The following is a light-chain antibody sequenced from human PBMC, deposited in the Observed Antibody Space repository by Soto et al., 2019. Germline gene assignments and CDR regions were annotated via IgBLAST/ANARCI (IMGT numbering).Light chain of an antibody. CDR3: QQYNNWPPWT. CDR1: QSVSSN. V-gene: IGKV3-15*01. CDR2: GAS. Sequence: EIVMTQSPATLSVSPGERATLSCRASQSVSSNLAWYQQKPGQAPRLLIYGASTRATGIPARFSGSGSGTECTLTISSLQSEDIEVYYCQQYNNWPPWTFGQGTKVDIK. J-gene: IGKJ1*01.